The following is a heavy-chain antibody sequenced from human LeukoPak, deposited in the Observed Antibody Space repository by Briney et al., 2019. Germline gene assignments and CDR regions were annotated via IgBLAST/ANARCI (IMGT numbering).Heavy chain of an antibody. J-gene: IGHJ4*02. CDR3: AREAGETHNTGIDS. V-gene: IGHV1-2*02. CDR2: ISPNSGGT. Sequence: VKVSCKASGYTFTDYFLHWVRQAPGQGLEWMGWISPNSGGTNYAQKFQGRVTMTRDTSISSAYMELSGLTSDDTAVYYCAREAGETHNTGIDSWGQGTLVTVSS. CDR1: GYTFTDYF. D-gene: IGHD1-14*01.